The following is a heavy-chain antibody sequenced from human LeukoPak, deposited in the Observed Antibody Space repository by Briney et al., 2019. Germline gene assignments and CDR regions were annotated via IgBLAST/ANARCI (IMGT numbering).Heavy chain of an antibody. CDR1: GFIFTDYY. CDR2: IDSGSTST. CDR3: ARGRLSSGWYDH. Sequence: PGGSLRLSCAASGFIFTDYYMSWVRQAPGKGLEWVSFIDSGSTSTKYADSVKGRFSISRDNAKNTLYLHMNSLRAEDTAVYYCARGRLSSGWYDHWGQGTLVTVSS. D-gene: IGHD6-19*01. V-gene: IGHV3-11*06. J-gene: IGHJ5*02.